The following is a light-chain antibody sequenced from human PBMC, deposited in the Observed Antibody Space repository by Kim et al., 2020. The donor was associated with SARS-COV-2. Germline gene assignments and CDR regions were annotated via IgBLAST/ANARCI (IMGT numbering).Light chain of an antibody. CDR2: ENY. CDR3: AAWDNSLSVHYV. Sequence: QSVLTQPPSASGTPGQRVTISCSVSSSNIGSNYVSWYQQLPGAAPKLLIYENYQRPSGVPDRFSASKSGTSASLAISGLRSEDEADYYCAAWDNSLSVHYVFGTGTKVTVL. CDR1: SSNIGSNY. J-gene: IGLJ1*01. V-gene: IGLV1-47*01.